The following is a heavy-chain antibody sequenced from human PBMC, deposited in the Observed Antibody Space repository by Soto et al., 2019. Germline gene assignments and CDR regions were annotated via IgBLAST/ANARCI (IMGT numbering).Heavy chain of an antibody. J-gene: IGHJ4*02. Sequence: ESGGGLVQPGRSLRLSCAASGFTFDDYAMHWVRQAPGKGLEWVSGISWNSGSIGYADSVKGRFTISRDNAKNSLYLQMNSLRAEDTALYYCAKDIKGYSSGWAGFDYWGQGTLVTVSS. V-gene: IGHV3-9*01. CDR3: AKDIKGYSSGWAGFDY. CDR1: GFTFDDYA. D-gene: IGHD6-19*01. CDR2: ISWNSGSI.